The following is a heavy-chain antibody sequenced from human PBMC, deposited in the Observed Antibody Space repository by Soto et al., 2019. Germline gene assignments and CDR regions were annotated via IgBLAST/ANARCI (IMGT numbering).Heavy chain of an antibody. CDR2: IIPIFGTA. J-gene: IGHJ6*02. V-gene: IGHV1-69*13. Sequence: SVKVSCKASGGTFSSYAISWVRQAPGQGLEWMGGIIPIFGTANYAQKFQGRVTITADESTSTAYMELSSLRSEDTAVYYCAKIWFGEFNYYYYGMDVWGQGTTVTVSS. CDR3: AKIWFGEFNYYYYGMDV. D-gene: IGHD3-10*01. CDR1: GGTFSSYA.